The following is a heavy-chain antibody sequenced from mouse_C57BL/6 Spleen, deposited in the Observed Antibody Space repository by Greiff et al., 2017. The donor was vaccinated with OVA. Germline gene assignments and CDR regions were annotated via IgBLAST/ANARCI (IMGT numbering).Heavy chain of an antibody. CDR2: IRSKSNNYAT. J-gene: IGHJ2*01. V-gene: IGHV10-1*01. CDR1: GFSFNTYA. D-gene: IGHD1-2*01. Sequence: EVQPVASGGGLVQPKGSLKLSCAASGFSFNTYAMNWVRQAPGKGLEWVARIRSKSNNYATYYADSVKDRFTISRDDSESMLYLQMNNLKTEDTAMYYCVRHEATAFDYWGQGTTLTVSS. CDR3: VRHEATAFDY.